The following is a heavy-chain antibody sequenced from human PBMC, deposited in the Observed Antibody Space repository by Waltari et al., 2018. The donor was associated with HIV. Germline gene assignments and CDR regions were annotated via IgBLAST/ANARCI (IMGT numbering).Heavy chain of an antibody. D-gene: IGHD3-10*02. CDR2: ISWRSGNI. Sequence: EGQLVESGGDLVPPGGSLRLSCVASGFRFDVYAIHWVRQAPGKGLEWVSGISWRSGNIAYADSGRGRFTISRDNAKKSLYLRMNSLRAEDTALYYCARGPMYKWFDPWGQGTLVTVSS. CDR1: GFRFDVYA. V-gene: IGHV3-9*01. CDR3: ARGPMYKWFDP. J-gene: IGHJ5*02.